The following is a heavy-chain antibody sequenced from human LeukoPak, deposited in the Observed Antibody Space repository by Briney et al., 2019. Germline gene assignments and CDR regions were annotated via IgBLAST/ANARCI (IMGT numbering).Heavy chain of an antibody. J-gene: IGHJ4*02. Sequence: GGSLRLSCAASGFTVSSNYMSWVRQAPGKGLEWVSVIYSGGSTYYADSVKGRFTISSDNSKNTLYLQMNSLRAEDTAVYYCARVQAPYYYDSSGYYLDYWGQGTLVTVSS. CDR3: ARVQAPYYYDSSGYYLDY. CDR1: GFTVSSNY. V-gene: IGHV3-53*01. CDR2: IYSGGST. D-gene: IGHD3-22*01.